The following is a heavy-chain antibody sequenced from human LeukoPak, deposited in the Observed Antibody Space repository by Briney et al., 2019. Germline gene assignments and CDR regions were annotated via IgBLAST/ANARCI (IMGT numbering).Heavy chain of an antibody. V-gene: IGHV3-66*01. J-gene: IGHJ4*02. D-gene: IGHD3-22*01. Sequence: GGSLRLSCAASGFSVSSNYVNWVRQAPGKGLEWVSVIYSGGSTYYADSVKGRFTISRDNSKNTLYLQMNSLRAEDTAVYYCARGPYDSSGYYGYFDYWGQGTLVTVSS. CDR2: IYSGGST. CDR3: ARGPYDSSGYYGYFDY. CDR1: GFSVSSNY.